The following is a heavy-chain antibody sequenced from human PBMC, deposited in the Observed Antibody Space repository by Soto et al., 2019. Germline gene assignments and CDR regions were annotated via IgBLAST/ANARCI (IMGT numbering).Heavy chain of an antibody. J-gene: IGHJ4*02. CDR3: ARGGDDDYIWGSYLFYFVY. CDR2: IYYSGST. Sequence: PSETLSLTCTVSGGCISSYYWSWIRQPPGKGLEWIGYIYYSGSTNYNPSLKSRVTISVDTSKNQFSLKLSSVTAADTAVYYCARGGDDDYIWGSYLFYFVYWGQGPLVTVSS. CDR1: GGCISSYY. V-gene: IGHV4-59*01. D-gene: IGHD3-16*02.